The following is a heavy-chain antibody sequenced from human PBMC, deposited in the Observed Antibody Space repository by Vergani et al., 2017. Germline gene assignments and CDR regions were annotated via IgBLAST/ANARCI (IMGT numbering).Heavy chain of an antibody. CDR3: AKNPGISTTRHDYTMDV. CDR2: ISPGASTV. Sequence: LEESGGGSVKPGGSLRLSCAASGFKFSDHYMSWFRQAPGKGLEWVAHISPGASTVSYTDSVTGRFTGSRDNDNNSLTLDMTTLRVEDTAVYYCAKNPGISTTRHDYTMDVWGKGTTVTVSS. V-gene: IGHV3-11*04. CDR1: GFKFSDHY. D-gene: IGHD1-1*01. J-gene: IGHJ6*04.